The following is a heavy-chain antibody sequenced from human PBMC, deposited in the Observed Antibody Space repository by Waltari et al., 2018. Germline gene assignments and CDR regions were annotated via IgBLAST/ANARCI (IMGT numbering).Heavy chain of an antibody. V-gene: IGHV1-18*01. CDR2: ISAYSGKT. J-gene: IGHJ4*02. D-gene: IGHD3-3*01. CDR3: ARYYDFWGGFSSFDY. Sequence: QVQLVQSGPEVKKPGASVKVSCKTSGYTFINYGISWVRQAPGQGLEWMGWISAYSGKTDFTQKFQGRLTMTTDTSTNTGYMERTSLTSDDTTVYYCARYYDFWGGFSSFDYWGQGTLVTVSS. CDR1: GYTFINYG.